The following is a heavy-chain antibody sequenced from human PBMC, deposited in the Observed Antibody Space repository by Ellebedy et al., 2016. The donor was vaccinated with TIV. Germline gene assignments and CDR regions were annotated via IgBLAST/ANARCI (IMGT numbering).Heavy chain of an antibody. V-gene: IGHV4-39*02. D-gene: IGHD3/OR15-3a*01. CDR1: GGSLSSSPYY. CDR3: ARNVLIFTFDKWYSDL. J-gene: IGHJ2*01. Sequence: SETLSLTCTVSGGSLSSSPYYWGWIRQSPGKGLEWIGTVYYSGNTYYNPSLKSRVSLSVDTSMNRFSLSLKSVTAADTAVYYCARNVLIFTFDKWYSDLWGRGTLVTVSS. CDR2: VYYSGNT.